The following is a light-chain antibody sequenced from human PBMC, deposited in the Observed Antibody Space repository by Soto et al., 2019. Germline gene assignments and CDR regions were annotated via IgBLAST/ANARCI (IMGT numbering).Light chain of an antibody. CDR1: SSDVGSYNL. CDR3: CSYAGSSTFV. J-gene: IGLJ1*01. V-gene: IGLV2-23*01. CDR2: EGS. Sequence: QSALTQPASVSGSPGQSITISCTGTSSDVGSYNLVSWYQQHPGKAPKLMIYEGSKRPSGVSDRFSGSKSGSTASLTISGLRAEDEADYYCCSYAGSSTFVFGTGTKLTVL.